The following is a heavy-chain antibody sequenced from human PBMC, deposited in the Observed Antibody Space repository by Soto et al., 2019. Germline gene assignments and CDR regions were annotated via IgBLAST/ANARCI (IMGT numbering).Heavy chain of an antibody. D-gene: IGHD6-19*01. J-gene: IGHJ4*02. Sequence: EVQLLESGGGLVQPGGSLRLSCAASGFTFSNYAMNWVRQAPGKGLEWVSVISGSGGSTYYADSVKGRFTISRDNSKNTLYRQMNSVRAEDTAVYYCASRNSGWYFDYWGQGTLVTVSS. CDR2: ISGSGGST. CDR3: ASRNSGWYFDY. V-gene: IGHV3-23*01. CDR1: GFTFSNYA.